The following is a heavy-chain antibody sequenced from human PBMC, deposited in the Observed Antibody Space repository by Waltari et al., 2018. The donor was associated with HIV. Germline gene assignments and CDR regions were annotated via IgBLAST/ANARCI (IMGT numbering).Heavy chain of an antibody. Sequence: EVLLVESGGGLVQPGGSLRISCTASGFMFNSYWMSWVRQAQGKGLEWVANIKQDGGEKDYVDSGKGRFTISRDNAKNSLYLQMNSLRAEDTAMYYCATSRTFDYWGQGTLVTVSS. CDR2: IKQDGGEK. D-gene: IGHD2-2*01. CDR3: ATSRTFDY. J-gene: IGHJ4*02. V-gene: IGHV3-7*01. CDR1: GFMFNSYW.